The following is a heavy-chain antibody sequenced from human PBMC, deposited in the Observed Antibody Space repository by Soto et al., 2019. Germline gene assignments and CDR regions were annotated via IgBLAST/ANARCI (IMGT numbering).Heavy chain of an antibody. J-gene: IGHJ6*02. D-gene: IGHD5-18*01. V-gene: IGHV3-74*01. CDR3: ARDGLNSYGYLYYYYYGMDV. Sequence: GGSLRLSCAASRFTFNSYWMDWVRQAPGKGLVWVPRINSDGSSTSYADSVKGRFTISRDNAKNTLYLQMNSLRAEDTAVYYCARDGLNSYGYLYYYYYGMDVWGQGTTVTVSS. CDR2: INSDGSST. CDR1: RFTFNSYW.